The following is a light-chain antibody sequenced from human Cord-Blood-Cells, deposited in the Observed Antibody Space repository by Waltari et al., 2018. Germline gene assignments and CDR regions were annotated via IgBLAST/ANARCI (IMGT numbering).Light chain of an antibody. Sequence: QSVLTQPPSASGTPGQRVTISCSGSSSNIGSNYVYWYQQLPGTAPKLLIYRNNQRPSGVPDRFPGSKSGTSASLASSGLRSEDEADYYCAAWDDSLSGWVFGGGTKLTVL. V-gene: IGLV1-47*01. J-gene: IGLJ3*02. CDR3: AAWDDSLSGWV. CDR2: RNN. CDR1: SSNIGSNY.